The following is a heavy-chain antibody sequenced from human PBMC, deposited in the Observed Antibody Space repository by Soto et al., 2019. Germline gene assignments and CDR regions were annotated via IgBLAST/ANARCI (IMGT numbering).Heavy chain of an antibody. V-gene: IGHV4-4*07. CDR1: GFSITNYS. J-gene: IGHJ5*02. Sequence: PSETLSLTCTVSGFSITNYSWLWIRQPAGKGLEWIGRISSSGSTNYNPSPKGRIIMSLETYKNQFFLKLNSAPATDTAVYFCARGQGVVVNADNWFDPWGQGILVTVSS. CDR3: ARGQGVVVNADNWFDP. CDR2: ISSSGST. D-gene: IGHD2-21*01.